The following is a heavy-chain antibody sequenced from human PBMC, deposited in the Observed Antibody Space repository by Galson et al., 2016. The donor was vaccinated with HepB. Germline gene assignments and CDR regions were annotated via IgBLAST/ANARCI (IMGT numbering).Heavy chain of an antibody. V-gene: IGHV4-34*01. Sequence: SETLSLTCDVYNGSLSGYYWSWIRQSPGRGLEWIGEISHSRFTMYNPSLKSRVTISIDTSKNEFSLKVNSLTAADTAVYYCARRGFYYYHSMDVWGPGTPGSVSS. CDR1: NGSLSGYY. J-gene: IGHJ6*02. CDR2: ISHSRFT. CDR3: ARRGFYYYHSMDV. D-gene: IGHD2-15*01.